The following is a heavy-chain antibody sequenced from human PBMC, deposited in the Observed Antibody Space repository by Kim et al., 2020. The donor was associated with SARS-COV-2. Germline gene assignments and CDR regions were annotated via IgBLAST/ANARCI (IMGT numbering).Heavy chain of an antibody. D-gene: IGHD6-13*01. V-gene: IGHV3-74*01. J-gene: IGHJ4*02. CDR2: INSDGSST. CDR1: GFTFSSYW. Sequence: GGSLRLSCAASGFTFSSYWMHWVRQAPGKGLVWVSRINSDGSSTSYADSVKGRFTISRDNAKNTLYLQMNSLRAEDTAVYYCARAGQVAAAAPDYWGQGTLVTVSS. CDR3: ARAGQVAAAAPDY.